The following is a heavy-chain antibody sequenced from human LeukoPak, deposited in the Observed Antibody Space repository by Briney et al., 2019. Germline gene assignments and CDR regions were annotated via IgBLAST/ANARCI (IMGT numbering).Heavy chain of an antibody. Sequence: CTXXGGSXSXXYWSWXXXPXXXGLEWIGEINHSGSTNYNPSLKSRVTISVDTSKNQSSLKLSSVTAADTAVYYCARVDGPNWFDPWGQGTLVTVSS. V-gene: IGHV4-34*01. CDR2: INHSGST. CDR1: GGSXSXXY. J-gene: IGHJ5*02. CDR3: ARVDGPNWFDP.